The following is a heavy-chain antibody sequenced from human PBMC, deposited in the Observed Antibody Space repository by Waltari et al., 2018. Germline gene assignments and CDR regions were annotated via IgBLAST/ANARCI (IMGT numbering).Heavy chain of an antibody. CDR2: INVDGGYI. CDR3: ARKGGTGYPYGPFYYDH. Sequence: EVHLVESGGGLVQPGGSIRLSCAASGFSFGAYWMHWVRHVPGRGLEWVSRINVDGGYISYADSVRGRFTISRDNAESTVYLHLNNLRVDDTAVYFCARKGGTGYPYGPFYYDHWGQGTLVNVSS. D-gene: IGHD3-9*01. V-gene: IGHV3-74*01. CDR1: GFSFGAYW. J-gene: IGHJ4*02.